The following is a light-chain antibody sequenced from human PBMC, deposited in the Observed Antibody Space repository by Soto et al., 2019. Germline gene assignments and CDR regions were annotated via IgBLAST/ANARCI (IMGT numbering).Light chain of an antibody. CDR2: DAT. CDR3: QQYDNWPPKT. V-gene: IGKV3-15*01. J-gene: IGKJ4*01. CDR1: QSVRNN. Sequence: EVVMTQSPATLSVSPGERATLSCNASQSVRNNLVWYLQKPGQAPRPIIYDATTRATGIPVRFSGSGSGTEFTLTISSLRSEDVGVYYCQQYDNWPPKTFGGGTKVDIK.